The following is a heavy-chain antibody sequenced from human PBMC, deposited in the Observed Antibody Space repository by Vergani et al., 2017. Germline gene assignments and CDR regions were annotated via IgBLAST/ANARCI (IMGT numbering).Heavy chain of an antibody. CDR3: AKGQQLPRSYWYFDL. Sequence: QVQLVESGGGVVQPGGSLRLSCAASGFTFSSYGMHWVRQAPGKGLEWVAFIRYDGSNKYYADSVKGRFTISRDNSKNTLYLQMNSLRAEDTAVYYCAKGQQLPRSYWYFDLWGRGTLVTVSS. V-gene: IGHV3-30*02. CDR1: GFTFSSYG. J-gene: IGHJ2*01. D-gene: IGHD6-13*01. CDR2: IRYDGSNK.